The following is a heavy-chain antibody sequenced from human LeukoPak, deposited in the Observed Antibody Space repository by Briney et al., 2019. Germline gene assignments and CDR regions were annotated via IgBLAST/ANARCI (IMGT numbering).Heavy chain of an antibody. Sequence: KPGGSLRLSCAASGITFSSYSMNWIRQAPGKGLEWVSSISGSGGLTLYVDSVKGRFTISRDNAKNFLYLQMSNLRAEDTAVYYCASEETTNGGWTPHYWGHGTLVTVSS. CDR3: ASEETTNGGWTPHY. CDR1: GITFSSYS. CDR2: ISGSGGLT. D-gene: IGHD6-19*01. V-gene: IGHV3-21*01. J-gene: IGHJ4*01.